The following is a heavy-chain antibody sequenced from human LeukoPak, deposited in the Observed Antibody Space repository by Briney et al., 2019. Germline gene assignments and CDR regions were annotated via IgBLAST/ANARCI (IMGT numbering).Heavy chain of an antibody. Sequence: GASVKVSCKASGYTFTSYGISWVRQAPGQGLEWMGGIIPIFGTANYAQKFQGRVTITADESTSTAYMELSSLRSEDTAVYYCARVGLGYRSSTSCYAGIWFDPWGQGTLVTVSS. CDR1: GYTFTSYG. D-gene: IGHD2-2*01. V-gene: IGHV1-69*13. CDR3: ARVGLGYRSSTSCYAGIWFDP. CDR2: IIPIFGTA. J-gene: IGHJ5*02.